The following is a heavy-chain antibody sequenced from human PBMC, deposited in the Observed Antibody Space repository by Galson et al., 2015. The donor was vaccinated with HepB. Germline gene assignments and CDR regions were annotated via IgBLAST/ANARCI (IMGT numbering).Heavy chain of an antibody. J-gene: IGHJ3*02. V-gene: IGHV3-30*18. D-gene: IGHD2-8*01. Sequence: SLRLSCAASGFTFTGHNMHWVRQAPGKGLEWVAIISPDGITTFYPDSLSGRFTISRDNAKNSLYLQMNSLRAEDTAVYYCAKNGGAFDIWGQGTMVIVSS. CDR3: AKNGGAFDI. CDR2: ISPDGITT. CDR1: GFTFTGHN.